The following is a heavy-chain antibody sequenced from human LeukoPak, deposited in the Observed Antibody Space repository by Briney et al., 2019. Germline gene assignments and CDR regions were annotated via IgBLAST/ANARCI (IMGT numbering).Heavy chain of an antibody. D-gene: IGHD6-13*01. CDR3: AKGSSWSRGWFDP. Sequence: PGGSLRLSCAASGFTFSSYAMNWARQAPGKGLEWVSVISGSGGSTNYADSVKGRFTISRDNSKNTLYLQMNSLRVEDTAIYYCAKGSSWSRGWFDPWGQGTLVTVSA. J-gene: IGHJ5*02. CDR2: ISGSGGST. V-gene: IGHV3-23*01. CDR1: GFTFSSYA.